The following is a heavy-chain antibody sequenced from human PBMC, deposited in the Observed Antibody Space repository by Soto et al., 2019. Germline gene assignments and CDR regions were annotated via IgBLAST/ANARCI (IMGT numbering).Heavy chain of an antibody. Sequence: PSETLSLTCTVSGGSISSSSYYWGWIRQPPWKGLEWIGSIYYSGSTYYNPSLKSLVTISVDTSKNQFSLKLSSVTAADTAVYYCARDRGRSSWYLGYLVSPYTAWDTYYFDYWGQGTLVTVSS. CDR1: GGSISSSSYY. CDR3: ARDRGRSSWYLGYLVSPYTAWDTYYFDY. D-gene: IGHD6-13*01. V-gene: IGHV4-39*02. CDR2: IYYSGST. J-gene: IGHJ4*02.